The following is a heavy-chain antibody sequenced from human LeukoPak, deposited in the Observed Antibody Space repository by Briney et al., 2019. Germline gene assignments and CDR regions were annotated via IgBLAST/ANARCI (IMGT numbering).Heavy chain of an antibody. Sequence: PSETLSLTCTVSGGSISSYYWSWIRQPPGKGLEWIGYIYYSGSTNYNPSLKSRVTISVDTSKNQFSLKLSSVTAADTAVYYCARAGYSSARPPYYYYGMDVWGQGTTVTVSS. V-gene: IGHV4-59*12. D-gene: IGHD6-19*01. CDR1: GGSISSYY. J-gene: IGHJ6*02. CDR2: IYYSGST. CDR3: ARAGYSSARPPYYYYGMDV.